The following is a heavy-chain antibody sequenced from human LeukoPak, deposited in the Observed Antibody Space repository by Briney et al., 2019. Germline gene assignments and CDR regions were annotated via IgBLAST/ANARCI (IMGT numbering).Heavy chain of an antibody. Sequence: GGSLRLSCAASGFTFSSYGINWVRQAPGKGLEWVSFIGTTSSYIYYADSVKGRFTISRDNAKNSVYLQMNSLRAEDTAVYYCAKPSQITIFGVVIGGFDYWGQGTLVTVSS. D-gene: IGHD3-3*01. CDR1: GFTFSSYG. CDR3: AKPSQITIFGVVIGGFDY. J-gene: IGHJ4*02. CDR2: IGTTSSYI. V-gene: IGHV3-21*01.